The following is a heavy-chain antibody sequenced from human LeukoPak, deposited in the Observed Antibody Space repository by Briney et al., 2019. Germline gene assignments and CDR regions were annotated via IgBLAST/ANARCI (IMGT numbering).Heavy chain of an antibody. CDR3: ARPQWRYYYYGMDV. D-gene: IGHD6-19*01. Sequence: SETPSLTSADHGGSLCGSYWSWICQQPGKRLEWIGEINHSGSTNYNPSLKSRVTISVDTSKNQFSLKLSSVTAADTAVYYCARPQWRYYYYGMDVWDQGTTVTVSS. CDR2: INHSGST. V-gene: IGHV4-34*01. CDR1: GGSLCGSY. J-gene: IGHJ6*02.